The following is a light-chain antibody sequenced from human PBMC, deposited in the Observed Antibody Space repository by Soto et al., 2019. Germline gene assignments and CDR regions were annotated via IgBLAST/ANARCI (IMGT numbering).Light chain of an antibody. V-gene: IGLV2-14*01. CDR2: EVS. Sequence: QSALTQPASVSGSPGQSITIYYTGTSSDVGGYNYLSWYQQHPGKAPKVMIYEVSNRPSGVSNRFSGSKSGNTASLTISGLQAEDEADYFCSSYTTSGTPVFGGGTKLTVL. CDR3: SSYTTSGTPV. CDR1: SSDVGGYNY. J-gene: IGLJ3*02.